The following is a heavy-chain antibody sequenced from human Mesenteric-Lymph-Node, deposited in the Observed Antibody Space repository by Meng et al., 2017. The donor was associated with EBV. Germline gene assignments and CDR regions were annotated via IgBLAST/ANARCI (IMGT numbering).Heavy chain of an antibody. Sequence: LAESCPGLLKASQTLSTTCTVSGDSASSGSHYWSWIRQPPGKGLEWIGYLYDSVSSKYNPSLKSRVTISVDTSKNQFSLKLNSVTAADTAVYYCARGRDEFGDYGFEDWGQGTLVTVSS. CDR1: GDSASSGSHY. J-gene: IGHJ4*02. CDR3: ARGRDEFGDYGFED. V-gene: IGHV4-61*01. CDR2: LYDSVSS. D-gene: IGHD4-17*01.